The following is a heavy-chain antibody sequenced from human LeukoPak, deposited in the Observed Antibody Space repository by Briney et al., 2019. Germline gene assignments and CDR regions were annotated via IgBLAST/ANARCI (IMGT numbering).Heavy chain of an antibody. D-gene: IGHD2-2*01. V-gene: IGHV4-4*07. J-gene: IGHJ4*02. CDR2: IFSSGNS. CDR3: AGFCASSTCYNGGTNFAF. Sequence: SETLSLTCTVSGGSISIYYWSWIRQPAGKRLEYLGRIFSSGNSNYNPSLKSRVTMSMDTSKSQFSLNLSSVTAADSAVYYCAGFCASSTCYNGGTNFAFWGQGALVAVSS. CDR1: GGSISIYY.